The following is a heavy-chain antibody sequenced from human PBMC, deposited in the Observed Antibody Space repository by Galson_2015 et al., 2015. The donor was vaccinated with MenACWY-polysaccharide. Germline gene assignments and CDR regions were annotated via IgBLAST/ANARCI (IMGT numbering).Heavy chain of an antibody. CDR3: PRHKYAASSGDY. Sequence: QSGAEVKKPGESLKISCKGSGYSFTNYWIGWVRQMPGKGLEWMGIIYPGDSDTRYSPSFQGQVTISADKSINTAYLQWSSLKASATAMYDCPRHKYAASSGDYWGQGPLVTVSS. CDR1: GYSFTNYW. V-gene: IGHV5-51*01. CDR2: IYPGDSDT. J-gene: IGHJ4*02. D-gene: IGHD6-6*01.